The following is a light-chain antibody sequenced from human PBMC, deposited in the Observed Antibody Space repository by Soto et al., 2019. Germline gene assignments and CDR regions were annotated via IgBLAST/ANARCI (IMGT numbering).Light chain of an antibody. J-gene: IGLJ2*01. CDR2: ENN. Sequence: QSVLTQPPSVSAAPGQTVTISCSGSSSNIGNNYVSWYQQLPGTAPKLLIYENNKRPSGIPDRFSGSKSGTSATLGITGLQAGDEADYYCSTCDIILSAVVFGGGTQLTVL. V-gene: IGLV1-51*02. CDR1: SSNIGNNY. CDR3: STCDIILSAVV.